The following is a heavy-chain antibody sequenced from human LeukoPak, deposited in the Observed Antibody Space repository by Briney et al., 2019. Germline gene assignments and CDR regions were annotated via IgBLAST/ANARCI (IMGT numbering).Heavy chain of an antibody. CDR1: GYSISSGYY. D-gene: IGHD2-15*01. CDR3: ARVGGYSYYYYYYYMDV. J-gene: IGHJ6*03. V-gene: IGHV4-38-2*02. CDR2: IYHSGST. Sequence: PSETLSLTCTVSGYSISSGYYWGWIRQPPGKGLEWIGSIYHSGSTYYNPSLKSRVTISVDTSKNQFSLKLSSVTAADTAVYYCARVGGYSYYYYYYYMDVWGKGTTVTVSS.